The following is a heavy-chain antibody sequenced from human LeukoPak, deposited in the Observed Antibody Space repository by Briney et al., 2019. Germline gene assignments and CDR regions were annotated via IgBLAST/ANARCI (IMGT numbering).Heavy chain of an antibody. Sequence: ASVKVSCKASGYTFTSYGISWVRQAPGQGLEWMGWISAYNGNTNYAQKLQGRVTMTTDTSTSTAYMELRSLRCDDTAVYYCARSSIVVVTAHSFDYWGQGTLVTVSS. D-gene: IGHD2-21*02. CDR1: GYTFTSYG. CDR2: ISAYNGNT. V-gene: IGHV1-18*01. J-gene: IGHJ4*02. CDR3: ARSSIVVVTAHSFDY.